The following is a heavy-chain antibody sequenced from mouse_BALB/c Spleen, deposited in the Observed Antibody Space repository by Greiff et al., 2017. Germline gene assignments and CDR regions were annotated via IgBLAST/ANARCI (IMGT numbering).Heavy chain of an antibody. CDR3: ARSASDYYGSPFAY. D-gene: IGHD1-1*01. CDR1: GYAFSSSW. Sequence: VKLQESGPELVKPGASVKISCKASGYAFSSSWMNWVKQRPGQGLEWIGRIYPGDGDTNYNGKFKGKATLTADKSSSTAYMQLSSLTSVDSAVYFCARSASDYYGSPFAYWGQGTLVTVSA. CDR2: IYPGDGDT. J-gene: IGHJ3*01. V-gene: IGHV1-82*01.